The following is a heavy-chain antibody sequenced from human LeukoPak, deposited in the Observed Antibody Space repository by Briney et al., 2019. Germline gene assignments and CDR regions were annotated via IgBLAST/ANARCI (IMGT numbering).Heavy chain of an antibody. J-gene: IGHJ4*02. D-gene: IGHD3-22*01. CDR2: INPNSGGT. V-gene: IGHV1-2*02. CDR3: ARGRYYYDSSGYEVFDY. Sequence: ASVKVSCKASGYILTDYYMHWVRQAPGQGLEWMGWINPNSGGTNYAQRFQGRVTMTRDTSISTAYMELSRLRSDDTAVYYCARGRYYYDSSGYEVFDYWGQGTLVTVSS. CDR1: GYILTDYY.